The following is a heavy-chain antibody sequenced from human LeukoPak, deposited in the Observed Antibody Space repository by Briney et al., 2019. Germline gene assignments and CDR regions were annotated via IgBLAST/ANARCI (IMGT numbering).Heavy chain of an antibody. V-gene: IGHV1-69*05. CDR3: ARMRMVQYYYDSSAPYFDY. D-gene: IGHD3-22*01. CDR1: GGTFSSYA. CDR2: IIPIFGTA. Sequence: SVKVSCKAFGGTFSSYAISWVRQAPGQGLEWMGGIIPIFGTANYAQKFQGRVTITTDESTSTAYMELSSLRSEDTAVYYCARMRMVQYYYDSSAPYFDYWGQGTLVTVSS. J-gene: IGHJ4*02.